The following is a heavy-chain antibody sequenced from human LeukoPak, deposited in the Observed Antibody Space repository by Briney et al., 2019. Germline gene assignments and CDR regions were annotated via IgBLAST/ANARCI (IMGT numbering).Heavy chain of an antibody. CDR2: ISYSGST. D-gene: IGHD6-13*01. CDR1: GGSVSSSSNY. Sequence: SETLSLTCTVSGGSVSSSSNYWGWIRQPPGKGLEWIGSISYSGSTYYNPSLKSRVNISVYTSKNQFSLKLSSVTAADTAVYYCASDTYASSWFFYWGQGNLVTVSS. V-gene: IGHV4-39*01. CDR3: ASDTYASSWFFY. J-gene: IGHJ4*02.